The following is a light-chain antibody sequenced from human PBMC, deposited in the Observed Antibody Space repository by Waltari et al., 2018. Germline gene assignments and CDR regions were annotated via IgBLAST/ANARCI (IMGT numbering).Light chain of an antibody. CDR2: AKD. J-gene: IGLJ3*02. CDR1: SVRNSF. CDR3: SCRDSGARL. Sequence: SSELTQDPAVSVALGQTVRITCQGDSVRNSFASWYQQKPGLAPLLILYAKDNRPSGIPGRFAGSSSGNTASLTIAGAQAEDEADYYCSCRDSGARLFGGGTKLTVL. V-gene: IGLV3-19*01.